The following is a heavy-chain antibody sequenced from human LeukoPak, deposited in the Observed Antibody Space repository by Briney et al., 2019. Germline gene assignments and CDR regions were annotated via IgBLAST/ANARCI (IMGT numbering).Heavy chain of an antibody. D-gene: IGHD2-2*01. J-gene: IGHJ5*02. V-gene: IGHV1-8*01. CDR3: ARIPHRVPHNWFDP. CDR2: MNPHSANA. CDR1: GYTFSSYE. Sequence: ASVKVSCKASGYTFSSYEINWARQAAGQGLEWMGWMNPHSANAGYAQKFQGRVTMTRDTSISTAYMELSSLRSDDTAVYYCARIPHRVPHNWFDPWGQGTLVTVSS.